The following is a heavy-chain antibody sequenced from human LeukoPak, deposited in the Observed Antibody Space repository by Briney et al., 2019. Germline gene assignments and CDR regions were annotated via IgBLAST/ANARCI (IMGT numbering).Heavy chain of an antibody. D-gene: IGHD3-3*01. V-gene: IGHV3-64*01. J-gene: IGHJ4*02. CDR2: ISSNGGST. CDR1: GFTFSSYA. CDR3: ARGGSGFWRPPSPDY. Sequence: GGSLRLSCAASGFTFSSYAMHWVRQAPGKGLEYVPAISSNGGSTYYANSVMGRFTISRDNSKNTLYLQMGSLRAEDMAVYYCARGGSGFWRPPSPDYWGQGTLVTVSS.